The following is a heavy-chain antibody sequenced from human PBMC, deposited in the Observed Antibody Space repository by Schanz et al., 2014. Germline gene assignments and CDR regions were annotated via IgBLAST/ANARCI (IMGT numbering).Heavy chain of an antibody. CDR3: ARWRVGGLNILADDYDI. Sequence: EVQLAESGGSLVKPGGSLRLSCAASGFTFRNYKMIWVRQAPGKGLEWVSSISSTSTYINYADSVKGRFTISRDNAKNTLYLEMTSLRVEDTAVYYCARWRVGGLNILADDYDIWGQGTEVIVSS. CDR2: ISSTSTYI. D-gene: IGHD5-12*01. J-gene: IGHJ3*02. V-gene: IGHV3-21*01. CDR1: GFTFRNYK.